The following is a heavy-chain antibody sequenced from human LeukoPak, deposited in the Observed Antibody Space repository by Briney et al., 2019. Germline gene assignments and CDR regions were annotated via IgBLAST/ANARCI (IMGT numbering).Heavy chain of an antibody. Sequence: ASVKVSCKASGYTFTGYYMHWVRQAPGQGLEWMGWINPNSGGTNYAQKFQGRVTMTRETSISTAYMELSRLRSDDTAVYYCARGYSSSWYHVHYFDYWGQGTLVTVSS. D-gene: IGHD6-13*01. CDR3: ARGYSSSWYHVHYFDY. CDR1: GYTFTGYY. J-gene: IGHJ4*02. CDR2: INPNSGGT. V-gene: IGHV1-2*02.